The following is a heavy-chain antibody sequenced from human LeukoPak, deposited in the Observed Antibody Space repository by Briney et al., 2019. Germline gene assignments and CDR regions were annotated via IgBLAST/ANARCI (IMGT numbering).Heavy chain of an antibody. J-gene: IGHJ4*02. CDR3: ATVHGPGGYYFDF. CDR2: IYDDHST. Sequence: GGSLRLSCAASGFTFSSYARSWVRQAPGKGLEWVSLIYDDHSTYYADSVKGRFTISRDSSKNTLYLQMNSLRAEDTAVYYCATVHGPGGYYFDFWGQGTLVTVSS. D-gene: IGHD3-10*01. V-gene: IGHV3-23*03. CDR1: GFTFSSYA.